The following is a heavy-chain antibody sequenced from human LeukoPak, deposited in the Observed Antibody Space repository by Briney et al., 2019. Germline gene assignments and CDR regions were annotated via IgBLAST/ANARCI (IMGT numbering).Heavy chain of an antibody. V-gene: IGHV3-23*01. D-gene: IGHD3-10*01. CDR1: GFTFSSYA. J-gene: IGHJ4*02. Sequence: PGGSLRLSCAASGFTFSSYAMSWVRQAPGKGLEWVSAISGSGGSTYYADSVKGRFTISRDNSKNTLYLQMNSLRAEDTAVYYRAKAVFMVRGVIISRKGYYFDYWGQGTLVTVSS. CDR3: AKAVFMVRGVIISRKGYYFDY. CDR2: ISGSGGST.